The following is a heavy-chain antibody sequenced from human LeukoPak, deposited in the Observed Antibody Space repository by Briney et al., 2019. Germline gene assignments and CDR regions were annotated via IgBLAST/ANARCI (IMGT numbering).Heavy chain of an antibody. CDR3: ATNLRSSSWYYFDY. CDR2: ISGSGGST. D-gene: IGHD6-13*01. J-gene: IGHJ4*02. CDR1: GFTFSSYG. Sequence: GGSLRLSCAASGFTFSSYGMHWVRQAPGKGLEWVSAISGSGGSTYYADSVKGRFTISRDNSKNTLYLQMNSLRAEDTAVYYCATNLRSSSWYYFDYWGQGTLVTVSS. V-gene: IGHV3-23*01.